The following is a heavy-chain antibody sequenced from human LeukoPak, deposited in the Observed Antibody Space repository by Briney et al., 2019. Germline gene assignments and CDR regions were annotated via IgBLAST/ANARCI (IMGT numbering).Heavy chain of an antibody. CDR1: GFTFSDYY. CDR2: ISSSGSTI. CDR3: AKDGYYDILTGYWAPYYYYYMDV. Sequence: PGGSLRLSCAASGFTFSDYYMSWIRQAPGKGLEWVSYISSSGSTIYYADSVKGRFTISRDNSKNTLYLQMNSLRAEDTAVYYCAKDGYYDILTGYWAPYYYYYMDVWGKGTTVTISS. J-gene: IGHJ6*03. D-gene: IGHD3-9*01. V-gene: IGHV3-11*04.